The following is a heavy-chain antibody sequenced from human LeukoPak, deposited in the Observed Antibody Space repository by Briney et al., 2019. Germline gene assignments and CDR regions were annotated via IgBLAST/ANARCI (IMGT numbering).Heavy chain of an antibody. V-gene: IGHV4-34*01. CDR1: GGSFSGYY. J-gene: IGHJ4*02. Sequence: PSETLSLTCAVYGGSFSGYYWSWIRQPPGKGLEWIGEINHSGSTNYNPSLKSRVTISVDTSKNQFSLKLSSVTAADTAVYYCARRGRLLPQLDYWGQGTLVTVSS. CDR3: ARRGRLLPQLDY. D-gene: IGHD3-22*01. CDR2: INHSGST.